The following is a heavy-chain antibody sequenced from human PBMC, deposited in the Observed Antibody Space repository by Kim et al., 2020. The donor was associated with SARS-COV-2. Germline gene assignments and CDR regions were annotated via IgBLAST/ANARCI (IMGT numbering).Heavy chain of an antibody. CDR1: GFIFSDYY. CDR2: INTNGRTI. J-gene: IGHJ3*01. D-gene: IGHD3-10*01. CDR3: ARDFSRDDAFDV. Sequence: GGSLRLSCAASGFIFSDYYMSWIRQAPGKGLEWISYINTNGRTIYYADSVKGRFTISRDNAKNSLYLQINSLRGEDRDVYYCARDFSRDDAFDVWGQGTTVNVSS. V-gene: IGHV3-11*01.